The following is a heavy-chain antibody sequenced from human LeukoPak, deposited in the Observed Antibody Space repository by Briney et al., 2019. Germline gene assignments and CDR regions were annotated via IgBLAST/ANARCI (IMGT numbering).Heavy chain of an antibody. V-gene: IGHV3-7*01. D-gene: IGHD5-18*01. J-gene: IGHJ4*02. Sequence: PGGSLRLSCAASGFTFSSYWMSWVRQAPGKGLEWVANIKQDGSEKYYVDSVKGRFTISRDNAKNSLYLQMNSLRAEDTAVYYCARRRYSYGIPTIFDYWGQGTLVTVSS. CDR1: GFTFSSYW. CDR3: ARRRYSYGIPTIFDY. CDR2: IKQDGSEK.